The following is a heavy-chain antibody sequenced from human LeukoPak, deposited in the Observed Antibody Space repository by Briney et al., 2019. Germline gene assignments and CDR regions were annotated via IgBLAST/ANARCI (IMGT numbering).Heavy chain of an antibody. CDR1: AFTFVSYW. J-gene: IGHJ4*02. CDR2: IQPDGSQG. CDR3: TRDPLYGALDS. Sequence: GGSLRLSCVAAAFTFVSYWMTWVRQAPGKGLEWVANIQPDGSQGLYVDSVKGRFIISRDNAKKSLYLQMNSLRAEDTAVYYCTRDPLYGALDSWGQGTLVTVSS. V-gene: IGHV3-7*01. D-gene: IGHD4-17*01.